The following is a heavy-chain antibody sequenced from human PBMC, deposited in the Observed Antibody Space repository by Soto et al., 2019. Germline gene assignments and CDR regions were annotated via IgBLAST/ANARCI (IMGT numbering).Heavy chain of an antibody. CDR1: GFIFSNYP. V-gene: IGHV3-23*01. J-gene: IGHJ4*02. CDR3: TRRDSSGWYSLDY. Sequence: EVQLLESGGGLVQPGGSLRLSCAVSGFIFSNYPMSWVRQGPGKGLEWVSSVSPSGSNTYYADSVKGRFTMSRDNSDNRLHLQMNSLRAVDTAVYFCTRRDSSGWYSLDYWGQGTLVTVSS. D-gene: IGHD6-19*01. CDR2: VSPSGSNT.